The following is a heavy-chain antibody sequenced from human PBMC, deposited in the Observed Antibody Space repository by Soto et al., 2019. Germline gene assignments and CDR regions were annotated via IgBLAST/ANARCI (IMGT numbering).Heavy chain of an antibody. D-gene: IGHD3-9*01. CDR3: AKERRYDILTGQTAYYGMDV. V-gene: IGHV3-23*01. CDR2: ISFIDGGT. J-gene: IGHJ6*02. Sequence: EVRLLESGGGLVQPGGSLRLSCAASGFTFSSYAMNWVRQAPGKGLEWVSTISFIDGGTYYADSVKGRFTISRDNSKNTLYLQMNSLRAEDTAVYYCAKERRYDILTGQTAYYGMDVWGQGTTITVSS. CDR1: GFTFSSYA.